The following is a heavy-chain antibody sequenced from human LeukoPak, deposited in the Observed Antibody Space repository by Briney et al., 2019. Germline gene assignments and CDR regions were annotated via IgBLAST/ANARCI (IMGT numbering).Heavy chain of an antibody. CDR2: IKQDGSEK. V-gene: IGHV3-7*01. Sequence: GGSLRLSCVASGFTFSSYWMSWVRQAPGKGLEWVANIKQDGSEKYYVDSVKGRFTISRDNAKNSLYLQMNSLRAEDTAVYYCARDGPPPKYYDILTGYPSMDVWGKGTTVTVSS. CDR3: ARDGPPPKYYDILTGYPSMDV. J-gene: IGHJ6*03. CDR1: GFTFSSYW. D-gene: IGHD3-9*01.